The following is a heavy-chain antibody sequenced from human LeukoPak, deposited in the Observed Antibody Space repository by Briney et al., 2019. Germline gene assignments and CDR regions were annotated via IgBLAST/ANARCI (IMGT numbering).Heavy chain of an antibody. CDR3: ARGDLVSYRGWYVYGRRGFDY. Sequence: SETLSLTCTVSGDSIRSTSYYWGWIRQPPGKGLEWIGEINHSGSTNYNPSLKSRVTISVDTSKNQFSLKLSSVTAADTAVYYCARGDLVSYRGWYVYGRRGFDYWGQGTLVTVSS. V-gene: IGHV4-39*07. CDR2: INHSGST. CDR1: GDSIRSTSYY. D-gene: IGHD6-19*01. J-gene: IGHJ4*02.